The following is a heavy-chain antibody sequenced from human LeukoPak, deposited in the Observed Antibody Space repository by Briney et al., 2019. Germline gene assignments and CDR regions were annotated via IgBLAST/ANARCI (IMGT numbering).Heavy chain of an antibody. D-gene: IGHD3-22*01. V-gene: IGHV3-33*06. Sequence: GGSLRLFCAASGFTFSSYGMHWVRQAPGKGLEWVAVIWYDGGNKYYADSVKGRFTISRDNSKNTLYLQMNSLRAEDTAVYYCAKGHYYDSSGPFDYWGQGTLVTVSS. J-gene: IGHJ4*02. CDR3: AKGHYYDSSGPFDY. CDR2: IWYDGGNK. CDR1: GFTFSSYG.